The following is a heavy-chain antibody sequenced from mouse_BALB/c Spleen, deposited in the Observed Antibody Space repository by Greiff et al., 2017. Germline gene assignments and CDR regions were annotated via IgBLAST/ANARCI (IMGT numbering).Heavy chain of an antibody. J-gene: IGHJ3*01. V-gene: IGHV5-9*03. Sequence: EVMLVESGGGLVKPGGSLKLSCAASGFTFSSYTMSWVRQTPEKRLEWVATISSGGGNTYYPDSVKGRFTISRDNAKNNLYLQMSSLRSEDTALYYCARAYYGNYGFAYWGQGTLVTVSA. CDR2: ISSGGGNT. D-gene: IGHD2-10*01. CDR1: GFTFSSYT. CDR3: ARAYYGNYGFAY.